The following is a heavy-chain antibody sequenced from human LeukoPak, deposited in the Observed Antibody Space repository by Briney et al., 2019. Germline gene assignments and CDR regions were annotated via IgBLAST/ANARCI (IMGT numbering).Heavy chain of an antibody. Sequence: NPGGSLRLSCAASGFTFSSYSMNWVRQAPGKGLEWVSSISTSTNFIYYADSVKGRFTISRDNAKNSLYLQMTSLRDEDTAVYYCARDYYGSGTFDYWGQGTLVTVSS. CDR3: ARDYYGSGTFDY. CDR2: ISTSTNFI. V-gene: IGHV3-21*01. J-gene: IGHJ4*02. CDR1: GFTFSSYS. D-gene: IGHD3-10*01.